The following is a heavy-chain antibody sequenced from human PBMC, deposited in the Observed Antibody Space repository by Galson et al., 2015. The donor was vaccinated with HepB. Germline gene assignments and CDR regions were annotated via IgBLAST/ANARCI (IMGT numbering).Heavy chain of an antibody. CDR2: IDWDDDK. D-gene: IGHD4-17*01. Sequence: PALVKPTQTLTLTCTFSGFSLSTSGMCVSWIRQPPGKALEWLARIDWDDDKYYSTSLKTRLTISKDTSKNQVVLTMTNMDPVDTATYYCARTKDDYGVYYYGMDVWGQGTTVTVSS. J-gene: IGHJ6*02. CDR1: GFSLSTSGMC. V-gene: IGHV2-70*11. CDR3: ARTKDDYGVYYYGMDV.